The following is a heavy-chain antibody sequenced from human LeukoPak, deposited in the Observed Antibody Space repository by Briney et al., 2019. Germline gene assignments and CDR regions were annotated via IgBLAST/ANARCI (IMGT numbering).Heavy chain of an antibody. V-gene: IGHV4-39*01. Sequence: SETLSLTCTVSGGSISSSSYYWGWIRQPPGKGLEWIGSIYYSGSTYYNPSLKSRVTISVDTSKNQFSLKLSSVTAADTAVYYCARRGYRYGTLDYWGQGTLVTVSS. D-gene: IGHD5-18*01. J-gene: IGHJ4*02. CDR1: GGSISSSSYY. CDR2: IYYSGST. CDR3: ARRGYRYGTLDY.